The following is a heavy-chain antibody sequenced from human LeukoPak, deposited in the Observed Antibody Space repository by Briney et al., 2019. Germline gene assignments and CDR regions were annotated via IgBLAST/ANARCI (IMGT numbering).Heavy chain of an antibody. CDR3: ARRTWNGGGVIDY. J-gene: IGHJ4*02. D-gene: IGHD1-1*01. CDR1: GGSFSGYY. Sequence: SETLSLTCAVYGGSFSGYYWSWIRQPPGKGLEWIGEINHSGSTNYNPSLKSRVTISVDTSKNQFSPKLSSVTAADTAVYYCARRTWNGGGVIDYWGQGTLVTVSS. CDR2: INHSGST. V-gene: IGHV4-34*01.